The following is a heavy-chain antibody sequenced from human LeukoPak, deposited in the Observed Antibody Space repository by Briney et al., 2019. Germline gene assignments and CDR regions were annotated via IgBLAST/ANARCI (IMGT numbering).Heavy chain of an antibody. D-gene: IGHD6-13*01. Sequence: PGGSLRLSCAASGFTVSNTYMSWVRQAPGEGLEWVSLIYSGGSTYYADSVKGRFTISRDNSMNTMFLQMNSLRAEDTAVYYCARGGSSGLTIDYWGQGTLVTVSS. CDR3: ARGGSSGLTIDY. V-gene: IGHV3-66*01. CDR1: GFTVSNTY. CDR2: IYSGGST. J-gene: IGHJ4*02.